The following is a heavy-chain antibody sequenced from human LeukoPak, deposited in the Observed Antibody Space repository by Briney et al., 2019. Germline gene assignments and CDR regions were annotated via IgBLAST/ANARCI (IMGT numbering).Heavy chain of an antibody. V-gene: IGHV4-59*08. Sequence: SETLSLTCTVSSGSISSYYWSWIRQPPGKGLEWIGYIYYSGSTNYNPSLKSRVTMSLDTSKNQFSLRLSSVTAADTAVYYCVRHEEEDGYNAKTFDYWGQGTLVTVFS. CDR2: IYYSGST. D-gene: IGHD5-24*01. CDR1: SGSISSYY. CDR3: VRHEEEDGYNAKTFDY. J-gene: IGHJ4*02.